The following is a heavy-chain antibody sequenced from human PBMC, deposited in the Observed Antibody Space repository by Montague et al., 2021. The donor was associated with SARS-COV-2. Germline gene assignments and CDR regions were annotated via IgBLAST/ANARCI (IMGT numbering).Heavy chain of an antibody. CDR3: AKDIDGHSSTFDY. CDR1: GFTFDDYA. J-gene: IGHJ4*02. CDR2: ISWNSGSI. D-gene: IGHD6-13*01. V-gene: IGHV3-9*01. Sequence: SLRLSCAASGFTFDDYAMHWVRQAPGKGLEWVSGISWNSGSIGYADSVKGRFTISRDNAKNSLYLQMNSLRAKDTALYYCAKDIDGHSSTFDYWGQGTLVTVSS.